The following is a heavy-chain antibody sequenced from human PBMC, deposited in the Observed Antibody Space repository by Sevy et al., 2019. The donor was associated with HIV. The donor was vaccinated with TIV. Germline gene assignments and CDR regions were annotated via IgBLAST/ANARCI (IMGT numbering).Heavy chain of an antibody. J-gene: IGHJ5*02. Sequence: SETLSLTCTVSGGSISSYYWSWIRQPAGKGLEWIGRIYTSGSTNYNPSLKSRVTMSVETSKNQFSLKLSSVTAADTAVYYCARDPDYYYGSGNWFDPWGQGTLVTVSS. V-gene: IGHV4-4*07. CDR3: ARDPDYYYGSGNWFDP. D-gene: IGHD3-10*01. CDR1: GGSISSYY. CDR2: IYTSGST.